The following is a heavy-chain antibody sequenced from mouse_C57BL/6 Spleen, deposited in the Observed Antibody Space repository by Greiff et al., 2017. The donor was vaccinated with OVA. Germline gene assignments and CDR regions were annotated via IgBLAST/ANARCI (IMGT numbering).Heavy chain of an antibody. CDR2: ISDGGSYT. Sequence: EVQLVESGGGLVKPGGSLKLSCAASGFTFSSYAMSWVRQTPEKRLEWVATISDGGSYTYYPDNVKGRFTISRDNAKNNLYLQMSHLKSEDTAMYYCAEWSTTVVADWYFDVWGTGTTVTVSS. D-gene: IGHD1-1*01. J-gene: IGHJ1*03. V-gene: IGHV5-4*01. CDR3: AEWSTTVVADWYFDV. CDR1: GFTFSSYA.